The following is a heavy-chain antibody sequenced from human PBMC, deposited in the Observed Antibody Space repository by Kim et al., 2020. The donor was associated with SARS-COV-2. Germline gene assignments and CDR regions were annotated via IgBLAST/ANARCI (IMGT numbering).Heavy chain of an antibody. J-gene: IGHJ6*02. CDR3: AREPLGPHGSYYYYGMDV. CDR2: ISAYNGNT. Sequence: ASVKVSCKASGYTFTSYGISWVRQAPGQGLEWMGWISAYNGNTNYAQKLQGRVTMTTDTSTSTAYMELRSLRSDETAVYYCAREPLGPHGSYYYYGMDVWGQGTTVTVSS. CDR1: GYTFTSYG. V-gene: IGHV1-18*01.